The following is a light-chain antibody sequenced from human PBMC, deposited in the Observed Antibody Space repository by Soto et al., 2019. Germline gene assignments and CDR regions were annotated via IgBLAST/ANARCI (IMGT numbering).Light chain of an antibody. CDR3: QSYDSSLSAEV. V-gene: IGLV1-40*01. Sequence: SALRQPPSASRTPGSRVTISCSGSSSNIGSNSVNWYQQLPGTAPKLLIYGNSNRPSGVPDRFSGSKSGTSASLAITGLQAEDEADYYCQSYDSSLSAEVFGTGTKVTVL. CDR2: GNS. CDR1: SSNIGSNS. J-gene: IGLJ1*01.